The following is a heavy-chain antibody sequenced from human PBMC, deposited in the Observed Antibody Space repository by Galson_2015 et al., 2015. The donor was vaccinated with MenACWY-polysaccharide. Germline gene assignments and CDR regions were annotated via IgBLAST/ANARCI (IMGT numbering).Heavy chain of an antibody. CDR2: INPSGGST. CDR1: GYTFTSYY. Sequence: SVKVSCKASGYTFTSYYMHWVRQAPGQGLEWMGIINPSGGSTSYAQKFQGRVTMTRDTSKSTVYMELSSLRSEDTAVYYCAASKAFWSGYSALYYYYGMDVWGQGTTVTVSS. J-gene: IGHJ6*02. CDR3: AASKAFWSGYSALYYYYGMDV. D-gene: IGHD3-3*01. V-gene: IGHV1-46*01.